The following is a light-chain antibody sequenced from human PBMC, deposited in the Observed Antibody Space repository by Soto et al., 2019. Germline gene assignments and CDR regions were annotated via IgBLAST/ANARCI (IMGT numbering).Light chain of an antibody. CDR3: QQYSNWPWT. V-gene: IGKV3-15*01. J-gene: IGKJ1*01. CDR2: DVS. CDR1: QSVSNN. Sequence: EIVMTQSPATLSVSPGERATLSCRASQSVSNNIAWYQQTPGQAPRLLRYDVSTRATGIPARFSGGGSGREFTLTISSLQSEDFAVYYCQQYSNWPWTFGQGTKVAIK.